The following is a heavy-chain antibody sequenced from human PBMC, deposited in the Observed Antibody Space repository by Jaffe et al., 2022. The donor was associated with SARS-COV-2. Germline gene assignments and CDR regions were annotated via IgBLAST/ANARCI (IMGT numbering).Heavy chain of an antibody. V-gene: IGHV4-34*01. J-gene: IGHJ6*03. CDR1: GGSFSGYY. Sequence: QVQLQQWGAGLLKPSETLSLTCAVYGGSFSGYYWSWIRQPPGKGLEWIGEINHSGSTNYNPSLKSRVTISVDTSKNQFSLKLSSVTAADTAVYYCARVRGPAMWGICYMDVWGKGTTVTVSS. CDR3: ARVRGPAMWGICYMDV. CDR2: INHSGST. D-gene: IGHD5-18*01.